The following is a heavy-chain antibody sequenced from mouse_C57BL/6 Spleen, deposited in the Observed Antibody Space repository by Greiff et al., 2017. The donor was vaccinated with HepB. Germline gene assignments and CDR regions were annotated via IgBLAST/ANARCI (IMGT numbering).Heavy chain of an antibody. Sequence: EVKLQESGGGLVKPGGSLKLSCAASGFTFSDYGMHWVRQAPEKGLEWVAYISSGSSTIYYADTVKGRFTISRDNAKNTLFLQMTSLRSEDTAMYYCARPLGSSYEGGTWFAYWGQGTLVTVSA. CDR3: ARPLGSSYEGGTWFAY. CDR2: ISSGSSTI. V-gene: IGHV5-17*01. J-gene: IGHJ3*01. D-gene: IGHD1-1*01. CDR1: GFTFSDYG.